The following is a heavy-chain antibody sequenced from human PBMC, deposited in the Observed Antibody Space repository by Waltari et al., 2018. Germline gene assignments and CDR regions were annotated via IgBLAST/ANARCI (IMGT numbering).Heavy chain of an antibody. D-gene: IGHD1-26*01. Sequence: QVQLVESGGGVVQPGGSLRLSCAASGFTFSSYGMHWVRQAPGKGLEWVAFIRYDGSNKYYADSVKGRFTISRDNSKNTLYLQMNSLRAEDTAVYYCAKVRWELLRIDYWGQGTLVTVSS. CDR2: IRYDGSNK. V-gene: IGHV3-30*02. CDR1: GFTFSSYG. CDR3: AKVRWELLRIDY. J-gene: IGHJ4*02.